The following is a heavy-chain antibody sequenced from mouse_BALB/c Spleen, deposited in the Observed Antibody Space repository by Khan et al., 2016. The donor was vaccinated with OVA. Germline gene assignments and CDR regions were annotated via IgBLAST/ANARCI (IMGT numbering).Heavy chain of an antibody. V-gene: IGHV5-9-3*01. D-gene: IGHD2-1*01. J-gene: IGHJ3*01. Sequence: EVELVESGGGLVKPGGSLKLSCAASGFTFSTFAMSWVRQTPEKRLEWVATINSDGDYTYYPDNVTGRFTISRDNAKNTLYLQMNSLRSEDTAMYCCARAPYGNFAYWGQGTLVTVSA. CDR3: ARAPYGNFAY. CDR2: INSDGDYT. CDR1: GFTFSTFA.